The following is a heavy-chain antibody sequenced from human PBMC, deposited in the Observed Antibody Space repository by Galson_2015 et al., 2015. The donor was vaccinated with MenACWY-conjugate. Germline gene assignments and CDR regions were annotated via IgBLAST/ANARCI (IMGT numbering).Heavy chain of an antibody. D-gene: IGHD1-1*01. J-gene: IGHJ4*02. CDR1: GDSISSQSYS. CDR2: SYSSGNT. Sequence: ETLSLTCTVSGDSISSQSYSWGWVRQPPGQGLEWIGTSYSSGNTHYNPSLKGRVTISVDTSENQFSLKLTSVTTADTAVYYCSRVRGTTGTDSWGQGTLVSVSS. V-gene: IGHV4-39*07. CDR3: SRVRGTTGTDS.